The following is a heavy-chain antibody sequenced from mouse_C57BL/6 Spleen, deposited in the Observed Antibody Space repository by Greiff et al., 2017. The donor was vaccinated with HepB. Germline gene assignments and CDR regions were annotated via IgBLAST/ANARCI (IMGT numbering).Heavy chain of an antibody. J-gene: IGHJ2*01. CDR2: IDPSDSYT. D-gene: IGHD2-4*01. V-gene: IGHV1-59*01. CDR3: ARRYYDCPFDY. Sequence: VQLQQPGAELVRPGTSVKLSCKASGYTFTSYWMHWVKQRPGQGLEWIGVIDPSDSYTNYNQKFKGKATLTVDTSSSTAYMKRSSLTSEDSAVYYWARRYYDCPFDYWGQGTTLTVSS. CDR1: GYTFTSYW.